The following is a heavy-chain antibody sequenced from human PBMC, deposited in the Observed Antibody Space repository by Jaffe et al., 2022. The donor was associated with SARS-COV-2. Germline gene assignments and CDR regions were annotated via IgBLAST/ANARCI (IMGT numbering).Heavy chain of an antibody. Sequence: QVQLVESGGGVVQPGRSLRLSCAASGFTFSSYAMHWVRQAPGKGLEWVAVISYDGSNKYYADSVKGRFTISRDNSKNTLYLQMNSLRAEDTAVYYCARGEGQLLSYYYYYGMDVWGQGTTVTVSS. D-gene: IGHD2-2*01. J-gene: IGHJ6*02. V-gene: IGHV3-30-3*01. CDR2: ISYDGSNK. CDR1: GFTFSSYA. CDR3: ARGEGQLLSYYYYYGMDV.